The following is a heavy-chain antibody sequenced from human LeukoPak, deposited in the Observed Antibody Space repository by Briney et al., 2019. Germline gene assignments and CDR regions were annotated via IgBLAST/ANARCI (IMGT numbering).Heavy chain of an antibody. CDR1: GFTFSSYS. CDR3: ARVSGGGDCYS. J-gene: IGHJ4*02. V-gene: IGHV3-21*01. CDR2: ISSSSSYI. Sequence: GGSLRLSCAASGFTFSSYSVNWVRQALGKGLEWVSSISSSSSYIYYADSVKGRFTISRDNAKNSLYLQMNSLRAEDTAVYYCARVSGGGDCYSWGQGTLVTVSS. D-gene: IGHD2-21*02.